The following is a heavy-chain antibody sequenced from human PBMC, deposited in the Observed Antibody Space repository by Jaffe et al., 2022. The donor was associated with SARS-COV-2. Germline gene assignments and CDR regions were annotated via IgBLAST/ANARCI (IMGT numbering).Heavy chain of an antibody. V-gene: IGHV3-48*02. D-gene: IGHD6-19*01. J-gene: IGHJ4*02. CDR2: ISSSSSTI. Sequence: EVQLVESGGGLVQPGGSLRLSCAASGFTFSSYSMNWVRQAPGKGLEWVSYISSSSSTIYYADSVKGRFTISRDNAKNSLYLQMNSLRDEDTAVYYCARDSPYSSGWYYFDYWGQGTLVTVSS. CDR3: ARDSPYSSGWYYFDY. CDR1: GFTFSSYS.